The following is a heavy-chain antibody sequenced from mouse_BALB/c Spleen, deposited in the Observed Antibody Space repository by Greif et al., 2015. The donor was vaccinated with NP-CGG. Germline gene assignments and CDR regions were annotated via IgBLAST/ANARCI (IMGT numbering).Heavy chain of an antibody. CDR3: ASYYGSSYYYAMGY. J-gene: IGHJ4*01. CDR1: GYTFTSYW. Sequence: QVQLQQSGAELAKPGASVKMSCKASGYTFTSYWMHWVKQRPGQGLEWIGYINPSTGYTEYNQKFKDKATLTADKSSSTAYMQLSSLTSEDSAVYYCASYYGSSYYYAMGYWGQGTSVTVSS. D-gene: IGHD1-1*01. V-gene: IGHV1-7*01. CDR2: INPSTGYT.